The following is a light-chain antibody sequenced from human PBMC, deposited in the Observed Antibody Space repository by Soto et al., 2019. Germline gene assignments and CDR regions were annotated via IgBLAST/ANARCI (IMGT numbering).Light chain of an antibody. J-gene: IGLJ3*02. Sequence: QSALTQPASVSGSPGQSITISCTGTSSDVGGYNYVSWYQQHPGKAPKLMIYDVSNRPSGVSNRFSGSKSGNTASLIISGLQAEDEADYYCSSYTSSSTLGFGGGTKVTVL. CDR2: DVS. V-gene: IGLV2-14*01. CDR3: SSYTSSSTLG. CDR1: SSDVGGYNY.